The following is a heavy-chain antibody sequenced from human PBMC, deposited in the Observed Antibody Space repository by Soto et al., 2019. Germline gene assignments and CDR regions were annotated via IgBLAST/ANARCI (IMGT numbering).Heavy chain of an antibody. CDR1: GGSISSGSYY. CDR2: IYYSGST. CDR3: ARPIAAAGNPLNWLDP. J-gene: IGHJ5*02. D-gene: IGHD6-13*01. Sequence: SETLSLTRTVSGGSISSGSYYWGWIRQPPGKGLEWIGSIYYSGSTYYNPSLKSRVTISVDTSKNQFSLKLSSVTAADTAVYYCARPIAAAGNPLNWLDPWGQGTLVTVSS. V-gene: IGHV4-39*01.